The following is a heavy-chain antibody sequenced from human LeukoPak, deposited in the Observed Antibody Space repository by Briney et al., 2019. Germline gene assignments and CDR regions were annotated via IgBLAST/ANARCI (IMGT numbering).Heavy chain of an antibody. Sequence: ASVKVSCKASGYSFTNYYMHWVRHVPGQGPGWLGLINPSGGTKYAQKFQDRVTMTRDTSTSTIYMELSSLTSEDRAVYYCAREGRTDYGASRSFDIWGQGTMVTVSS. CDR1: GYSFTNYY. CDR2: INPSGGT. V-gene: IGHV1-46*01. CDR3: AREGRTDYGASRSFDI. D-gene: IGHD4-17*01. J-gene: IGHJ3*02.